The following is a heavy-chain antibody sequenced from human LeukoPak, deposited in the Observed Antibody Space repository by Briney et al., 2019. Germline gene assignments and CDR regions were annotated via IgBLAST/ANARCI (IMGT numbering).Heavy chain of an antibody. D-gene: IGHD3-22*01. Sequence: GGSLRLSCAASGFTFSSYEMNWVRQAPGKGLEWVSSISSSGSTIYYADSVKGRFTVSRDNAKNSLYLQMNSLRAEDTAVYYCARDRSYYDSSGYYWGQGTLATVSS. CDR1: GFTFSSYE. CDR3: ARDRSYYDSSGYY. CDR2: ISSSGSTI. V-gene: IGHV3-48*03. J-gene: IGHJ4*02.